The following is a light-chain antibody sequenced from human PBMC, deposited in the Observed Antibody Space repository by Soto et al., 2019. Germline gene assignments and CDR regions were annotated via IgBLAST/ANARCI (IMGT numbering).Light chain of an antibody. CDR2: DVS. Sequence: QSVLTQPASVSGSPGQSITISCTGTSSDVGGYNYVSWYQQHPGKAPQLMIYDVSNRPSGVSNRFSGSKSGNTASLTISGLQAEDEADYYCSAYTDSIALVVFGGGTKLTVL. V-gene: IGLV2-14*01. J-gene: IGLJ2*01. CDR3: SAYTDSIALVV. CDR1: SSDVGGYNY.